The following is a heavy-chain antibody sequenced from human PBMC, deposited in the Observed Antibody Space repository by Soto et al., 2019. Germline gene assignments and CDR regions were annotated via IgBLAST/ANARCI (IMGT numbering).Heavy chain of an antibody. D-gene: IGHD3-9*01. V-gene: IGHV1-69*01. CDR1: GGTFDHAA. Sequence: QVQLVQSGAEVKKPGSSVKVSCEAPGGTFDHAAITWVRQAPGQGLEWMGGINPMFNSTHYAQKFQGRVTITADAATSTAFMELRRVRSDDTAVYYWARQIFAADYWGQGTLLIVSS. J-gene: IGHJ4*02. CDR3: ARQIFAADY. CDR2: INPMFNST.